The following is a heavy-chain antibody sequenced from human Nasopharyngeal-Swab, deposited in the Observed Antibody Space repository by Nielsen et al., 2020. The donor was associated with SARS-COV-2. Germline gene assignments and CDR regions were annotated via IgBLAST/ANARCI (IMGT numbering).Heavy chain of an antibody. CDR1: GGTFSSYA. J-gene: IGHJ6*03. D-gene: IGHD5-12*01. V-gene: IGHV1-69*06. CDR2: IIPIFGTA. CDR3: AREESIRGYSGYDPYYMDV. Sequence: SVKVSCKASGGTFSSYAISWGRQAPGQGLEWMGGIIPIFGTANYAQKFQGRVTITADKSTSTAYMELSSLRSEDTAVYYCAREESIRGYSGYDPYYMDVWGKGTTVTVSS.